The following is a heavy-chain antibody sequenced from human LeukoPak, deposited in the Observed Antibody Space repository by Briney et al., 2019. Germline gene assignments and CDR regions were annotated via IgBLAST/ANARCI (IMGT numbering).Heavy chain of an antibody. J-gene: IGHJ4*02. Sequence: SETLSLTCTVSGGSISSYYWSWIRQPAGKGLEWIGRIYTSGSTNYSPSLKSRVTMSVDTSKNQFSLKLSSVTAADTAVYYCARDRIVVVPAAIAWSYFDYWGQGTLVTVSS. V-gene: IGHV4-4*07. CDR1: GGSISSYY. CDR3: ARDRIVVVPAAIAWSYFDY. D-gene: IGHD2-2*01. CDR2: IYTSGST.